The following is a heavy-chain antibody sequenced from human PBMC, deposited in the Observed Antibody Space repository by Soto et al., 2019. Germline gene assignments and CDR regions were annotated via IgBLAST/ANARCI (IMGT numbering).Heavy chain of an antibody. J-gene: IGHJ6*02. CDR3: ASDSSGYYYIFNGMDV. V-gene: IGHV1-69*13. CDR1: GGTFSSYA. Sequence: SVKVSCKASGGTFSSYAISWVRQAPGQGLEWMGGIIPIFGTANFAQKFQGRVTITADEFMSTAYMELSSLRFEDTAVYYCASDSSGYYYIFNGMDVWGQGTTVTVSS. D-gene: IGHD3-22*01. CDR2: IIPIFGTA.